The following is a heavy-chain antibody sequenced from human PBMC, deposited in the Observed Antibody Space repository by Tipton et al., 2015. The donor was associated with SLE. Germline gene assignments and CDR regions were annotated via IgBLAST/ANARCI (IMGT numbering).Heavy chain of an antibody. CDR1: GGSICSGSYY. CDR3: ARETPYYDFWSGYQDRRDSAYYFDL. D-gene: IGHD3-3*01. Sequence: TLSLTCTISGGSICSGSYYWSWIRQPAGKGLEWIGNIYYSGSTNYNPSLKSRVTISVHTSKNQFSLRMSSVTAADTAVYFCARETPYYDFWSGYQDRRDSAYYFDLWGQGTLVTVSS. CDR2: IYYSGST. J-gene: IGHJ4*02. V-gene: IGHV4-61*10.